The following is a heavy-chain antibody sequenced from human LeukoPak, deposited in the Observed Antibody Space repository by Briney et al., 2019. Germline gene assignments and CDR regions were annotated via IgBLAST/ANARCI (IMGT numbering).Heavy chain of an antibody. CDR2: INPSGGST. D-gene: IGHD6-13*01. V-gene: IGHV1-46*01. J-gene: IGHJ4*02. CDR3: AREIIAAAGKSSVLSEQKSIDY. Sequence: GASVKVSCKASGYTFTSYYMHWVRQAPGQGLEWMGIINPSGGSTSYAQKFQGRVTMTRDMSTSTVYMELSSLRSEDTAVYYCAREIIAAAGKSSVLSEQKSIDYWGQGTLVTVSS. CDR1: GYTFTSYY.